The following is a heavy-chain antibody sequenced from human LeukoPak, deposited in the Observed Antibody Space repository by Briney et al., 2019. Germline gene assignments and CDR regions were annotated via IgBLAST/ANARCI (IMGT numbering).Heavy chain of an antibody. V-gene: IGHV3-30*18. CDR2: ISYDGSNK. CDR1: GFTFSSYG. J-gene: IGHJ4*02. Sequence: GGSLRLSCAASGFTFSSYGMHWVRQAPGKGLEWVAVISYDGSNKYYADSVKGRFTISRDNSKNTLYLQMNSLRAEDTAVYYCAKAGCSSTSCYTNYWGQATLVTVSS. D-gene: IGHD2-2*02. CDR3: AKAGCSSTSCYTNY.